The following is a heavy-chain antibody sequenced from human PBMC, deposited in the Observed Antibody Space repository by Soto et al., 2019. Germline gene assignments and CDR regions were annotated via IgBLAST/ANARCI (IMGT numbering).Heavy chain of an antibody. CDR2: ISYDGSNK. CDR1: GFTFSSYV. CDR3: AKDMGIAAAGNRNYFDY. J-gene: IGHJ4*02. V-gene: IGHV3-30*18. D-gene: IGHD6-13*01. Sequence: EGSLRLSCAAYGFTFSSYVMHWVRQAPGKGLEWVAVISYDGSNKYYADSVKGRFTISRDNSKNTLYLLMNSLRAEDTAVYYCAKDMGIAAAGNRNYFDYWGQGTLVTVSS.